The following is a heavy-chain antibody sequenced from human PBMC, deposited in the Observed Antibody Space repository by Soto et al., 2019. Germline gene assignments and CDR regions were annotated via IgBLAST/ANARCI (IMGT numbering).Heavy chain of an antibody. CDR2: IHYSGST. D-gene: IGHD3-10*01. V-gene: IGHV4-31*03. CDR3: ARGHVGTMVRGVITNYFDY. J-gene: IGHJ4*02. Sequence: QVQLQESGPGLVKPSQTLSLTCTVSGGSISSGGYYWSWIRQHPGKGLEWIGYIHYSGSTYYNPSLKSRVTISVATSKNQFSLKLSSVTAADTAVYYCARGHVGTMVRGVITNYFDYWGQGTLVTVSS. CDR1: GGSISSGGYY.